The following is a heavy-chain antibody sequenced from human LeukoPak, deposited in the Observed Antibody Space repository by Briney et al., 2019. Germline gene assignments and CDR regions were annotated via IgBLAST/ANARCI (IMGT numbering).Heavy chain of an antibody. J-gene: IGHJ6*03. D-gene: IGHD2/OR15-2a*01. CDR1: GVSISSGSNY. Sequence: SETLSLTCSVSGVSISSGSNYWDWIRQPPGKTLEWIGSIYHSGSTYYNPSLKSRVTISVDTSKNQFSLKLSSVTAADTAVYYCARIQYYYYYYMDVWGKGTTVTVSS. CDR3: ARIQYYYYYYMDV. V-gene: IGHV4-39*07. CDR2: IYHSGST.